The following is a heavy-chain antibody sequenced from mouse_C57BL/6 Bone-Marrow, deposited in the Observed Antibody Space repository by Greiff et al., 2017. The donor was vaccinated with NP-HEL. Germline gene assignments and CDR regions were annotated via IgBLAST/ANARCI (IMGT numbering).Heavy chain of an antibody. CDR1: GYTFTSYW. CDR3: ARIGYSNYEFAY. V-gene: IGHV1-55*01. D-gene: IGHD2-5*01. J-gene: IGHJ3*01. Sequence: VQLQQPGAELVKPGASVKMSCKASGYTFTSYWITWVKQRPGQGLEWIGDIYPGSGSTNYNEKFKSKATLTVDTSSSTAYMQLSSLTSEDSAVYDCARIGYSNYEFAYWGQGTLVTVSA. CDR2: IYPGSGST.